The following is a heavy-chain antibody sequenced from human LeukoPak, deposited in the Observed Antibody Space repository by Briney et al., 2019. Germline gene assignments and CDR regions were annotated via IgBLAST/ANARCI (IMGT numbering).Heavy chain of an antibody. Sequence: GGFLRLSCAASAFTFSSYSMNWVRQAPGKGLEWVSSISSSSSYIYYADSVKGRFTISRNNAKNSLYLQMNMLRAATTAVYYCAPLSWCGCSWIEYWGQGTLVTVSS. J-gene: IGHJ1*01. CDR2: ISSSSSYI. CDR1: AFTFSSYS. D-gene: IGHD6-13*01. CDR3: APLSWCGCSWIEY. V-gene: IGHV3-21*01.